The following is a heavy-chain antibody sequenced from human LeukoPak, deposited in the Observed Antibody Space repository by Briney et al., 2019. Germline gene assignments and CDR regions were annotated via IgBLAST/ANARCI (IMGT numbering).Heavy chain of an antibody. D-gene: IGHD3-10*01. CDR3: AKDRGLWFPHGMDV. Sequence: PGRSLRLSCAASGFTFSSYGMHWVRQAPGKGLERVAVISYDGSNKYYADSVKGRFTISRDNSKNTLYLQMNSLRAEDTAVYYCAKDRGLWFPHGMDVWGQGTTVTVSS. CDR1: GFTFSSYG. J-gene: IGHJ6*02. CDR2: ISYDGSNK. V-gene: IGHV3-30*18.